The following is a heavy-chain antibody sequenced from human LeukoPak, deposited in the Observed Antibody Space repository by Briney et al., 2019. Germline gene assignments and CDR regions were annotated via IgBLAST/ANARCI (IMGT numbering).Heavy chain of an antibody. CDR1: GYTFIAYY. V-gene: IGHV1-2*02. Sequence: ASVKVSCKASGYTFIAYYMHWVRRAPGQGLEWMGWINPNSGGTNYAQKFQGRVSMTRDTSISTVYMELSRLGSDDTAVYYCVRERTSVFSWFDPWGQGTLVTVSS. CDR2: INPNSGGT. CDR3: VRERTSVFSWFDP. D-gene: IGHD3/OR15-3a*01. J-gene: IGHJ5*02.